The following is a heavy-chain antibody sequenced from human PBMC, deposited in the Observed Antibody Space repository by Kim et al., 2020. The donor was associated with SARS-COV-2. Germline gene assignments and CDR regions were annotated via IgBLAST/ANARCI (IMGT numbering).Heavy chain of an antibody. CDR1: GGTFSSYA. CDR3: ARGGVPQGDFWSGYYNYGMDV. V-gene: IGHV1-69*13. CDR2: IIPIFGTA. Sequence: SVKVSCKASGGTFSSYAISWVRQAPGQGLEWMGGIIPIFGTANYAQKFQGRVTITADESTSTAYMELSSLRSEDTAVYYCARGGVPQGDFWSGYYNYGMDVWGQGTTVTVSS. D-gene: IGHD3-3*01. J-gene: IGHJ6*02.